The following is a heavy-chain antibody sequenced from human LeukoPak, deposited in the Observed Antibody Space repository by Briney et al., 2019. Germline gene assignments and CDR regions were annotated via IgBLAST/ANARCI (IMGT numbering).Heavy chain of an antibody. CDR2: ISSSSSYI. J-gene: IGHJ4*02. V-gene: IGHV3-21*01. Sequence: GGSLRLSCAASGFTFSSYSMNWVRQAPGKGLEWVSSISSSSSYIYYADSVKGRFTISRDNAKNSLYLQMNSLGAEDTAVYYCARDSTGGSPAFDYWGRGTLVTVSS. D-gene: IGHD3-16*01. CDR3: ARDSTGGSPAFDY. CDR1: GFTFSSYS.